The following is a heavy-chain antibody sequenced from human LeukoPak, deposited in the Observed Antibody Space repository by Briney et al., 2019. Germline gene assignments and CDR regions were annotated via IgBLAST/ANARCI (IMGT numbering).Heavy chain of an antibody. CDR3: ARSNSYYDILTGYYKGNYIDY. CDR1: GGSISSGGYY. Sequence: PSETLSLTCTVSGGSISSGGYYWSWIRQHPGKGLEWIGYIYYSGSTYYNPSLKSRVTISVDTSKNQFSLKLSSVTAADTAVYYCARSNSYYDILTGYYKGNYIDYWGQGTLVTVSS. J-gene: IGHJ4*02. V-gene: IGHV4-31*03. CDR2: IYYSGST. D-gene: IGHD3-9*01.